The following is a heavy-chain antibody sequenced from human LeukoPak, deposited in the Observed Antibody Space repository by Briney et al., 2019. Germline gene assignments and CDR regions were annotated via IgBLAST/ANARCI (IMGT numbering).Heavy chain of an antibody. CDR2: ISGSGGST. J-gene: IGHJ4*02. CDR3: AKDRGSGPSHFDY. V-gene: IGHV3-23*01. CDR1: GFTFSSYA. D-gene: IGHD6-19*01. Sequence: AGGSLRLSCAASGFTFSSYAMSWVRQAPGKGLEWVSAISGSGGSTYYADSVKGRFTISRDNSKNTLYLQMNSLRAEDTAVYYCAKDRGSGPSHFDYWGQGTLVTVSS.